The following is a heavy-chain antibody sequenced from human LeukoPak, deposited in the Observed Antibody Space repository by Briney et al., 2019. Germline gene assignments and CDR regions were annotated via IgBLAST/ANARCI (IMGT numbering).Heavy chain of an antibody. CDR1: GFTFSSYA. D-gene: IGHD3-3*01. Sequence: GGSLRLSCAASGFTFSSYAMSWVRQAPGKGLEWVSAISGSGGSTYYADSVKGRFTISRDNSKNTPYLQMNSLRAEDTAVYYCAKAKYYDFWSGYYPDYWGQGTLVTVSS. V-gene: IGHV3-23*01. CDR2: ISGSGGST. CDR3: AKAKYYDFWSGYYPDY. J-gene: IGHJ4*02.